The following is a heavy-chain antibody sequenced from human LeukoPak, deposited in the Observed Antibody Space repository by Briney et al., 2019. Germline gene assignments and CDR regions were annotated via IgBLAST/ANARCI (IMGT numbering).Heavy chain of an antibody. Sequence: SETLSLTCTVSGVSISSYYWSWIRQPAGKGLEWIGRTHTSGNTNYNPSLKSRVTMSVDTSKNQFSLKLSSVTAADTAVYYCARDAYYYDSSGYSRFDYWGQGTLVTVSS. CDR3: ARDAYYYDSSGYSRFDY. J-gene: IGHJ4*02. CDR2: THTSGNT. V-gene: IGHV4-4*07. CDR1: GVSISSYY. D-gene: IGHD3-22*01.